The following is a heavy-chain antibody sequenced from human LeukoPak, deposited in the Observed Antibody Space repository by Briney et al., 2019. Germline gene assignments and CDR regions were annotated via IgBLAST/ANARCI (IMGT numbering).Heavy chain of an antibody. CDR2: IIPIFGTA. J-gene: IGHJ4*02. D-gene: IGHD3-9*01. V-gene: IGHV1-69*13. CDR3: ARVLRYFDWPNSFDY. Sequence: ASVKVSCKASGGTFISYAISWVRQAPGQGLEWMGGIIPIFGTANYAQKFQGRVTITADESTSTAYMELSSLRSEDTAVYYCARVLRYFDWPNSFDYWGQGTLVTVSS. CDR1: GGTFISYA.